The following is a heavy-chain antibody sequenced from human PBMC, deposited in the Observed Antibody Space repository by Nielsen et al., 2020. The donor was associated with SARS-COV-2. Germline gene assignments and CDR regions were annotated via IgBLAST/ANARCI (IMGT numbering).Heavy chain of an antibody. Sequence: VRQMPGKGLVWVSRINSDGTITNYADSVRGRFTISRDNAKNTLYLQMNSLRAEDTAVYYCASGYGSGTQLPFDYWGQGTLVTVSS. J-gene: IGHJ4*02. CDR3: ASGYGSGTQLPFDY. D-gene: IGHD3-10*01. CDR2: INSDGTIT. V-gene: IGHV3-74*01.